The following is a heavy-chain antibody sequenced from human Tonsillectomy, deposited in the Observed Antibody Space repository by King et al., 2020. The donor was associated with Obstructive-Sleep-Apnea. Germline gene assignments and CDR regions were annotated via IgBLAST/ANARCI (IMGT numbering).Heavy chain of an antibody. J-gene: IGHJ6*02. V-gene: IGHV3-30-3*01. Sequence: AQLVQSGGGVVQPGRSLSLSCAASGFTFSNYGMHWVRQAPGKGLEWVAVVSYDGSNKYYADSVKGRFTISRDNSKNTLYLQMNSLRSEDTAMYYCARVIASMRWSGGYYYGMDVWGQGNTVTVSS. D-gene: IGHD3-10*01. CDR3: ARVIASMRWSGGYYYGMDV. CDR1: GFTFSNYG. CDR2: VSYDGSNK.